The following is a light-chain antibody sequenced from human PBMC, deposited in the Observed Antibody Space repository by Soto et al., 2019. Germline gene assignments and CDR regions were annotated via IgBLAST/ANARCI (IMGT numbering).Light chain of an antibody. J-gene: IGLJ1*01. V-gene: IGLV2-14*01. CDR3: SSYTSSSTLV. Sequence: QSALTQPAYVSGAPGQSITISCTGTSSDVGGYNYVSWYQQHPGKAPKLMIYDVSNRPSGVSNRFSGSKSGNTASPTISGLQAEDEADYYCSSYTSSSTLVFGTGTKVTVL. CDR1: SSDVGGYNY. CDR2: DVS.